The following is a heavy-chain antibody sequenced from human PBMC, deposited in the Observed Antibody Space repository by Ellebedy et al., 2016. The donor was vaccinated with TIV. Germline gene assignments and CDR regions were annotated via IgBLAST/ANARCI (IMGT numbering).Heavy chain of an antibody. J-gene: IGHJ6*02. CDR2: ISSSGSTI. D-gene: IGHD3-9*01. Sequence: GGSLRLXCAASGFTFSDYYMSWIRQAPGKGLEWVSYISSSGSTIYYADSVKGRFTISRDNAKNSLYLQMNSLRAEDTAVYYCARDRDYDILTGSHYYYYGMDVWGQGTTVTVSS. CDR1: GFTFSDYY. V-gene: IGHV3-11*01. CDR3: ARDRDYDILTGSHYYYYGMDV.